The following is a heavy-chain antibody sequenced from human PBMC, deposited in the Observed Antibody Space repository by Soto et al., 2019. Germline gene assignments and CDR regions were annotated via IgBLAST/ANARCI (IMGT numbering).Heavy chain of an antibody. Sequence: QLQLQESGPGLVKPSETLSLTCTVSGGSISSSSYYWGWIRQPPGKGLEWIGSIYYRGSTYYNPSLKSRVTISVDTSKNQFSLKLSSVTAADTAVYYCARRGHITGTTWFDPWGQGTLVTVSS. V-gene: IGHV4-39*01. CDR3: ARRGHITGTTWFDP. CDR2: IYYRGST. CDR1: GGSISSSSYY. D-gene: IGHD1-7*01. J-gene: IGHJ5*02.